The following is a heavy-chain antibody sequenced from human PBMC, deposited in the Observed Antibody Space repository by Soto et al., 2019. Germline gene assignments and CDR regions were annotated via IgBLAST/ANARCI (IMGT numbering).Heavy chain of an antibody. Sequence: GGSLRLSCAASGFTVSSNYMSWVRQAPGKGLEWVSVIYSGGSTYYADSVKGRFTISRDNSKNTLYLQMNSLRAEDTAVYYCARDFIIGGYWYFHLWGRGTLVTVSS. D-gene: IGHD3-10*01. CDR1: GFTVSSNY. V-gene: IGHV3-66*01. CDR2: IYSGGST. J-gene: IGHJ2*01. CDR3: ARDFIIGGYWYFHL.